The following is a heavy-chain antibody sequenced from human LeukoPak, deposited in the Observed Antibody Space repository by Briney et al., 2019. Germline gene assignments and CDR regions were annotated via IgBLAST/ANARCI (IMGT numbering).Heavy chain of an antibody. CDR2: INPNGGGT. V-gene: IGHV1-2*02. Sequence: GASVKVSCKASGYTFTVYYLHWVRQAPGQGLEWMGWINPNGGGTNYEQKFQGRVTMTRDTSISTAYMELSRLRSDDTAVYYCARVVISSDAFDIWGQGTMVTVSS. CDR3: ARVVISSDAFDI. D-gene: IGHD3-22*01. J-gene: IGHJ3*02. CDR1: GYTFTVYY.